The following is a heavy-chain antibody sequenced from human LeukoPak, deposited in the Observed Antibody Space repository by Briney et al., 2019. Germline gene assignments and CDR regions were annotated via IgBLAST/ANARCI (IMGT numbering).Heavy chain of an antibody. CDR3: AKDGNYFNFDS. V-gene: IGHV3-23*01. D-gene: IGHD1-26*01. Sequence: GGSLRLSCAASGITFSSYAMSWVRQAPGKGLEWVSTITDSGDNTHHADSVKGRFTISRDNSINTLYLQMNSLRAEDTAIYYCAKDGNYFNFDSWGQGTLVTVSS. CDR2: ITDSGDNT. CDR1: GITFSSYA. J-gene: IGHJ4*02.